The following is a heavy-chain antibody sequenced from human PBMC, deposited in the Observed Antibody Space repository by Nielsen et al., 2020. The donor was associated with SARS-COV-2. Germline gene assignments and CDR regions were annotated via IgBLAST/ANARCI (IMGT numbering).Heavy chain of an antibody. Sequence: GSLGLSCAASGFSLEDYGPSWVRQTPGKGLVWVSGTNWNGGSTGYADSVKGRFTISRDNAKNSLYLQMNSLRAEDTALYHCARGSYSGYDFWFDPWGQGTLVTVSS. D-gene: IGHD5-12*01. CDR3: ARGSYSGYDFWFDP. J-gene: IGHJ5*02. CDR2: TNWNGGST. V-gene: IGHV3-20*01. CDR1: GFSLEDYG.